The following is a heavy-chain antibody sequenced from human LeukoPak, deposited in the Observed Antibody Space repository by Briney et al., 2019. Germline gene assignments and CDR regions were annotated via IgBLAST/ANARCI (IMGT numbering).Heavy chain of an antibody. Sequence: GGSLRLSCAASGFTFSSYAMSWIRQAPGKGLEWVSYISSSGSTIYYADSVKGRFTISRDNAKNSLYLQMNSLRAEDTAVYYCAREGYIENYDFWSGYYDGSYFDYWGQGTLVTVSS. CDR2: ISSSGSTI. CDR1: GFTFSSYA. CDR3: AREGYIENYDFWSGYYDGSYFDY. D-gene: IGHD3-3*01. J-gene: IGHJ4*02. V-gene: IGHV3-11*01.